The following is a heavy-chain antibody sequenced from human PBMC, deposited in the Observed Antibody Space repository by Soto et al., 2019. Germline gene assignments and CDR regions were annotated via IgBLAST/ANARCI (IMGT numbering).Heavy chain of an antibody. CDR1: VGTFSSYA. D-gene: IGHD2-2*01. CDR3: VRDREYCTSTACYVGGRFDP. J-gene: IGHJ5*02. V-gene: IGHV1-69*13. Sequence: SVKVPCKASVGTFSSYAISWVRQAPGQEVEWMGGIIPIFGTANYAQKFQGRVTITADESKNHFSLQLKSVTPDDAAVYYCVRDREYCTSTACYVGGRFDPWGQGTLVTVSS. CDR2: IIPIFGTA.